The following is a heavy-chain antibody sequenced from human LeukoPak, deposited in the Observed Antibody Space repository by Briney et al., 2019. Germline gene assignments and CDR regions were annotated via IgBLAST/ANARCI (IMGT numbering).Heavy chain of an antibody. V-gene: IGHV4-31*03. J-gene: IGHJ2*01. CDR1: GGSISSGGYY. Sequence: SETLSLTCTVSGGSISSGGYYWGWIRQHPGKGLEWIGYIYYSGSTYYNPSLKSRVTISVDTSKNQFSLKLSSVTAADTAVYYCARVAWYGLNWYFDLWGRGTLVTVSS. D-gene: IGHD2-15*01. CDR3: ARVAWYGLNWYFDL. CDR2: IYYSGST.